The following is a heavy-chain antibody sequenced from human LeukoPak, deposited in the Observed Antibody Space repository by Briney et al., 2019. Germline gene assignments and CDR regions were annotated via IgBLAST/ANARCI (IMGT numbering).Heavy chain of an antibody. V-gene: IGHV1-46*01. J-gene: IGHJ4*02. D-gene: IGHD2-21*02. CDR1: GYISTSYY. CDR2: INPSGGNT. Sequence: ASVKVSCKASGYISTSYYIHWVRQAPGQGLEWMGIINPSGGNTNYAQKFQGRVTMTRDTSTSTVYMELSSLRSGDTAVYYCARDHYHKIHSVMVTAPDYWGQGTLVIVSS. CDR3: ARDHYHKIHSVMVTAPDY.